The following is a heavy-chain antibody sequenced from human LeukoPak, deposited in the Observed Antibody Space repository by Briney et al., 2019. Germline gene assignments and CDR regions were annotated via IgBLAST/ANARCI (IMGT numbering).Heavy chain of an antibody. J-gene: IGHJ4*02. CDR1: GYSINSIYY. CDR3: SRTPTLTGYYTTPYFDY. D-gene: IGHD3-9*01. V-gene: IGHV4-38-2*02. Sequence: SETLSLTCTVSGYSINSIYYWGWIRQPPGKGLEWIGTIYHSGTTYYNPSLKSRVTISVDTSKNQFSLKLTSVTAADTAVYYCSRTPTLTGYYTTPYFDYGGQGTLVTVSS. CDR2: IYHSGTT.